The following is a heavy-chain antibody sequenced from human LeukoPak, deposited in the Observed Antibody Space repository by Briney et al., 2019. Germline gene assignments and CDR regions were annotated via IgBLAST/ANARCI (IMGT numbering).Heavy chain of an antibody. J-gene: IGHJ4*02. D-gene: IGHD2-15*01. V-gene: IGHV3-64*01. CDR2: ISSNGGST. Sequence: PGGSLRLSCAASGFTFSSYAMHWVRQAPGKGLEYVSAISSNGGSTYYANSVKGRFTISRDNSKNTLYLQMGSLRAEDMAVYYCAREKGSSSHYRAIDYWGQGTLVTVSS. CDR1: GFTFSSYA. CDR3: AREKGSSSHYRAIDY.